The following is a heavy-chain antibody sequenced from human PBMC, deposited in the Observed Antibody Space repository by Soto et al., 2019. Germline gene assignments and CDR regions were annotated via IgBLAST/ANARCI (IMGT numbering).Heavy chain of an antibody. J-gene: IGHJ4*02. CDR1: GGTFSSYA. Sequence: GASVKVSCKASGGTFSSYAISWVRQAPGQGLEWMGGIIPIFGTANYAQKFQGRVTITADESTSTAYMELSSLRSEDTAGYYCARFAYYDSSGSYLDYWGQGTLVTVSS. CDR3: ARFAYYDSSGSYLDY. D-gene: IGHD3-22*01. V-gene: IGHV1-69*13. CDR2: IIPIFGTA.